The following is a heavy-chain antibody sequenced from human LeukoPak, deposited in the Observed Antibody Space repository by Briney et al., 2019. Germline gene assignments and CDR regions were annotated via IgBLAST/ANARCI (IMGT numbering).Heavy chain of an antibody. CDR1: GYTLTELS. V-gene: IGHV1-24*01. CDR3: AAAPRYAYYFDY. Sequence: ASVKVSCKVSGYTLTELSMHWVRQAPGKGLEWMGGFDPEDGETICAQKFQGRVTMTEDTSTDTAYMELSSLRSEDTAVYYCAAAPRYAYYFDYWGQGTLVTVSS. CDR2: FDPEDGET. J-gene: IGHJ4*02. D-gene: IGHD1-1*01.